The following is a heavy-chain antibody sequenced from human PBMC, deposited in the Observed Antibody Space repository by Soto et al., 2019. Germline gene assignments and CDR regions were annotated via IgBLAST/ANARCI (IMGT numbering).Heavy chain of an antibody. CDR3: ARRGYSGYEIDY. D-gene: IGHD5-12*01. CDR1: GFTFSSYA. CDR2: ISSNGGST. J-gene: IGHJ4*02. V-gene: IGHV3-64*01. Sequence: GGSLRLSCAASGFTFSSYAMHWVRQAPGKGLEYVSDISSNGGSTYYAKYVKGRFTISRDNSKNTLYLQMGSLRAEDMAVYYCARRGYSGYEIDYWGQGTLVTVSS.